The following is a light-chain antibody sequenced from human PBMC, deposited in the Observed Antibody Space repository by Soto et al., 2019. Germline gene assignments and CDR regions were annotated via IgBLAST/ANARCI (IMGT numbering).Light chain of an antibody. Sequence: DIQMTQSPSTLSASVGDRVTITCRASESIRTWLAWYQHKPGKAPKFLIYDASSLESGVPSRFSGSGSGTDFTLTINGLQPDDFATYYCQQSYNTPWTFGQGTKVDIK. CDR2: DAS. V-gene: IGKV1-5*01. CDR3: QQSYNTPWT. CDR1: ESIRTW. J-gene: IGKJ1*01.